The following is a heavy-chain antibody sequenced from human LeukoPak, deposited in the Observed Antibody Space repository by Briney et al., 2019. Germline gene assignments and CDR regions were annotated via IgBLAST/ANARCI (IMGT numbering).Heavy chain of an antibody. Sequence: GASVKVSSKASGYTFTSYGINWVRQATGQGLEWMGWMNPNSGNTGYAQKFQSRVTITRNTSISTAYMELSSLRSEDTAVYYCARASGTHYDFWSGYLSWGQGTLVTVSS. D-gene: IGHD3-3*01. V-gene: IGHV1-8*03. CDR3: ARASGTHYDFWSGYLS. CDR1: GYTFTSYG. CDR2: MNPNSGNT. J-gene: IGHJ5*02.